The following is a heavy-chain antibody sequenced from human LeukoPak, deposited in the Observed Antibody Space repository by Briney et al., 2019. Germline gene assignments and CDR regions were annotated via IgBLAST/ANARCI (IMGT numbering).Heavy chain of an antibody. Sequence: GGSLRLSCAASGFTFSSYAMSWVRQAPGKGLEWVSAISGSGGSTYYADSVKGRFTISRGNSKNTLYLQMNSLRAEDTAVYYCAKDQRRGNIVVVPAAHGYWGQGTLVTVSS. CDR1: GFTFSSYA. J-gene: IGHJ4*02. D-gene: IGHD2-2*01. V-gene: IGHV3-23*01. CDR2: ISGSGGST. CDR3: AKDQRRGNIVVVPAAHGY.